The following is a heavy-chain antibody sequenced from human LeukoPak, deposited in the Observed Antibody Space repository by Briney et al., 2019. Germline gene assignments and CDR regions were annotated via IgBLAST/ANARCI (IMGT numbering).Heavy chain of an antibody. Sequence: SETLSLTCTVSGGSISSYYWSWIRQPPGKGLEWIGYIYYSGSTNYNPSLKSRVTISVDTSRNQFSLKLSSVTAADTAVYYCAGAAMVPYYFDYWGQGTLVTVSS. CDR1: GGSISSYY. J-gene: IGHJ4*02. V-gene: IGHV4-59*12. D-gene: IGHD5-18*01. CDR2: IYYSGST. CDR3: AGAAMVPYYFDY.